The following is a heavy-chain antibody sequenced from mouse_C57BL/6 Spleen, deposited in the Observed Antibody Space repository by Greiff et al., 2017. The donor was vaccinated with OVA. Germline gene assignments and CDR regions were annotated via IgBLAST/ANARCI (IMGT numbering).Heavy chain of an antibody. D-gene: IGHD2-4*01. CDR2: IYPGSGST. J-gene: IGHJ3*01. CDR3: ARETYYDYDQAWFAY. CDR1: GYTFTSYW. Sequence: QVQLQQSGAELVKPGASVKMSCKASGYTFTSYWITWVKQRPGQGLEWIGDIYPGSGSTNYNEKFKGKATLTVETTSSTAYMQLSSLTSEDSAVYYSARETYYDYDQAWFAYWGQGTLVTVSA. V-gene: IGHV1-55*01.